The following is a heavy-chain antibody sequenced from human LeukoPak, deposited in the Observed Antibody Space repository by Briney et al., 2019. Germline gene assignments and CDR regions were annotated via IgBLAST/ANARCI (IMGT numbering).Heavy chain of an antibody. D-gene: IGHD3-10*02. Sequence: ETLSLTCAVYGGSFSNYYWSWIRQPPGKGLEWVSSISSSSYIYYADSVKGRFTISRDNAKNSLYLQMNSLRAEDTAVYYCADLGITMIGGVWGKGTTVTISS. CDR1: GGSFSNYY. V-gene: IGHV3-69-1*02. CDR3: ADLGITMIGGV. CDR2: ISSSSYI. J-gene: IGHJ6*04.